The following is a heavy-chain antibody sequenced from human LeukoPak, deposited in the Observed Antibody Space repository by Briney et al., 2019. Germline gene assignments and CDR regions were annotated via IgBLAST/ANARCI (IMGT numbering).Heavy chain of an antibody. Sequence: SETLSLTCTVSGGAISSYYWSWIRQPPGRGLEWIGYIYYSGITDYNPSLKSRVTISVDTSKNQFSLKLTSVTAADTAVYYCARHLPALRPTFDYWGQGTLVTVSS. CDR2: IYYSGIT. D-gene: IGHD2-2*01. CDR3: ARHLPALRPTFDY. V-gene: IGHV4-59*08. J-gene: IGHJ4*02. CDR1: GGAISSYY.